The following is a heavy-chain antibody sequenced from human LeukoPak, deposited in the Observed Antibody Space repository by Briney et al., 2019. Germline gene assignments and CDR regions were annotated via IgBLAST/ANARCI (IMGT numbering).Heavy chain of an antibody. V-gene: IGHV3-23*01. Sequence: GGSLRLSCAASGFTFSSYVMTWVRQAPGKGLEWVSAITGSGYSTYYADSVKGRFTISRDNSKNPLHLQMNSLRAEDTAVYYCAKGGSRDGFDPWGQGTLVTVSS. D-gene: IGHD5-24*01. CDR2: ITGSGYST. CDR1: GFTFSSYV. CDR3: AKGGSRDGFDP. J-gene: IGHJ5*02.